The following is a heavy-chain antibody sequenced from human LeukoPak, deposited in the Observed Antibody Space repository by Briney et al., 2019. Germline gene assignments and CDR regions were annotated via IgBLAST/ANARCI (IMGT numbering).Heavy chain of an antibody. CDR1: GYIFTSYA. J-gene: IGHJ4*02. D-gene: IGHD3-22*01. V-gene: IGHV1-2*02. CDR3: ARVSFYYDSSGYYFDY. Sequence: GASVKVSCKASGYIFTSYAMNWVRQAPGQGLEWMGWINPNSGGTNYAQKFQGRVTMTTDTSTSTAYMELRSLRSDGTAVYYCARVSFYYDSSGYYFDYWGQGTLVTVSS. CDR2: INPNSGGT.